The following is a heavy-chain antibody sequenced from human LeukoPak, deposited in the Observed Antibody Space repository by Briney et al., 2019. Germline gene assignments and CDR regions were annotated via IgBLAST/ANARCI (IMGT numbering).Heavy chain of an antibody. CDR2: IYYSGST. J-gene: IGHJ4*02. CDR3: ARIGHEDYYFDY. Sequence: SETLSLIHTFSGDPNSIHYWRWTRQPPAKGLGWIGYIYYSGSTNYNPSLKSRVTISVDTSKNQFSLKLSSVTAADTAVYYCARIGHEDYYFDYWGQGTLVTVSS. CDR1: GDPNSIHY. V-gene: IGHV4-59*11.